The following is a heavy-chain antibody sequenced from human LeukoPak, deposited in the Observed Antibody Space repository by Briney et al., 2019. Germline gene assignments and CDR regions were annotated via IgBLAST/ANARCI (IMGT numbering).Heavy chain of an antibody. CDR1: GFTVSSNY. V-gene: IGHV3-53*01. Sequence: GGSLRLSCAASGFTVSSNYVSWVRQAPGKGLEWVSVIYSGGSTYYADSVKGRFTISRDNSKNTLYLQMNSLRAEGTAVYYCARASVGYYGSGSGDAFDIWGQGTMVTVSS. CDR3: ARASVGYYGSGSGDAFDI. D-gene: IGHD3-10*01. CDR2: IYSGGST. J-gene: IGHJ3*02.